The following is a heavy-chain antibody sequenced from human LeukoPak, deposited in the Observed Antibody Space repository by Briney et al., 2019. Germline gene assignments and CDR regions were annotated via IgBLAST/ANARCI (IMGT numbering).Heavy chain of an antibody. V-gene: IGHV1-2*02. CDR2: INPNSGGA. J-gene: IGHJ4*02. CDR3: ARTVPGEPFDY. D-gene: IGHD6-19*01. Sequence: ASVKVSCKASGYTFTGYYMHWVRQAPGQGLEWMGWINPNSGGANSAQKFQGRVTMTRDTSISTAYMELRSLTSDDTALYYCARTVPGEPFDYWGQGTRSPSPQ. CDR1: GYTFTGYY.